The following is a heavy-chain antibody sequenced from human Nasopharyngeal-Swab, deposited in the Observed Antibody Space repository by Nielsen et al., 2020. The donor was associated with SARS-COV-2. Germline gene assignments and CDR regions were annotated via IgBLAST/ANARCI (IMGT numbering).Heavy chain of an antibody. V-gene: IGHV3-9*01. J-gene: IGHJ5*02. Sequence: GGSLRLSCAVSGFTFDDYAMHWVRQAPGKGLEWVSGISWNSGSIGYADSVKGRFTISRDNAKNSLYLQMNSLRAEDTALYYCAKGGYCSGGSCFNWFDPWGQGTLVTVSS. CDR3: AKGGYCSGGSCFNWFDP. CDR2: ISWNSGSI. D-gene: IGHD2-15*01. CDR1: GFTFDDYA.